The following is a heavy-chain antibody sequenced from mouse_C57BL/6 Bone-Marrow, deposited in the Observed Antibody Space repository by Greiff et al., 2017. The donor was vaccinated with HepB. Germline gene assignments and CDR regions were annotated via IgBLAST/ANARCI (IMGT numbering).Heavy chain of an antibody. CDR3: ARVTITTVVATDWYFDV. J-gene: IGHJ1*03. CDR1: GFTFSDYY. D-gene: IGHD1-1*01. V-gene: IGHV5-16*01. CDR2: INYDGSST. Sequence: EVKVEESEGGLVQPGSSMKLSCTASGFTFSDYYMAWVRQVPEKGLEWVANINYDGSSTYYLDSLKSRFIISRDNAKNILYLQMSSLKSEDTATYYCARVTITTVVATDWYFDVWGTGTTVTVSS.